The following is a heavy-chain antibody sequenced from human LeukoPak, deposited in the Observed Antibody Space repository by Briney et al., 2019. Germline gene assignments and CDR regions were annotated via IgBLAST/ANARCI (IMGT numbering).Heavy chain of an antibody. CDR1: GYTFTGYY. V-gene: IGHV1-2*02. CDR2: INPNSGGT. D-gene: IGHD5-18*01. Sequence: ASVKGSCKASGYTFTGYYMHWVRQAPGQGLEWMGWINPNSGGTNYAQKFQGRVTMTRDTSISTAYMELSRLRSDDTAVYYCARETAMVHDFDYWGQGTLVTVSS. CDR3: ARETAMVHDFDY. J-gene: IGHJ4*02.